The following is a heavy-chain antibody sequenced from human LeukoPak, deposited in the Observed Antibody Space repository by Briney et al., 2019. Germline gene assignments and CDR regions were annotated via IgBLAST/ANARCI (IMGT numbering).Heavy chain of an antibody. V-gene: IGHV5-51*01. CDR1: GYSFTSYW. J-gene: IGHJ6*02. D-gene: IGHD6-13*01. CDR3: ATQVGGQQLVVGDYYGMDV. CDR2: INPGDSDT. Sequence: GESLKISCKGSGYSFTSYWIGWVRQMPGKGLEWVELINPGDSDTRYSPSLQGQVTISADKSISTAFLQWNSLRASDTAMYYCATQVGGQQLVVGDYYGMDVWGQGTTVTVSS.